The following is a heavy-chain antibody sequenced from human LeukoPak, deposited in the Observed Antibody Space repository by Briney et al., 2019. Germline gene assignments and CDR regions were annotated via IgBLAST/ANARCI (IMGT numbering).Heavy chain of an antibody. J-gene: IGHJ5*02. CDR2: ISAYNGNT. D-gene: IGHD6-13*01. CDR3: ARQGYSSSWSNWFDP. Sequence: ASVKVPCKASGYTFTSYGISWVRQAPGQGLEWMGWISAYNGNTNYAQKLQGRVTMTTDTSTSTAYMELRSLRSDDTAVYYCARQGYSSSWSNWFDPWGQGTLVTVSS. V-gene: IGHV1-18*01. CDR1: GYTFTSYG.